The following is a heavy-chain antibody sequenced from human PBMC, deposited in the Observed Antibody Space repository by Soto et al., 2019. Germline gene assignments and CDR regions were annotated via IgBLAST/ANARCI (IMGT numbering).Heavy chain of an antibody. Sequence: EVELVQSGAELKKPGESLTISCKTSGYNFADDWINWERHVPGKGLEWLGRIDPADSYINYGPSFQGHVTISADPSITTAFLRWSSLTASDTAIYYCVRLGGSRNEYGGDSWGQGTLVIVS. CDR2: IDPADSYI. J-gene: IGHJ5*01. CDR1: GYNFADDW. CDR3: VRLGGSRNEYGGDS. V-gene: IGHV5-10-1*03. D-gene: IGHD3-16*01.